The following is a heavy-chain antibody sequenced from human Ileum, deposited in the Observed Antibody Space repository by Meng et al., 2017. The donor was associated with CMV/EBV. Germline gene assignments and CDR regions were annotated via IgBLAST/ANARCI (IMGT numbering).Heavy chain of an antibody. CDR3: ATISLDSGYDSD. Sequence: GGSLRLSCAASGFTFSSYGMHWVRQAPGKGLEWVAVIWYDGRNKYYADSVKGRFTISRDNSKNTLYLQMNSLRAEDTAVYYCATISLDSGYDSDWGQGTLVTVSS. J-gene: IGHJ4*02. D-gene: IGHD5-12*01. V-gene: IGHV3-33*01. CDR1: GFTFSSYG. CDR2: IWYDGRNK.